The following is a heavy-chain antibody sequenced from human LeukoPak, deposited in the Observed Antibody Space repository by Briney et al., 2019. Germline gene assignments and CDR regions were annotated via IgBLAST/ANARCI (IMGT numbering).Heavy chain of an antibody. Sequence: PSETLSLTCAVYGGSFSGYYWSWIRQPPGKGLEWIGEINHSGSTNYNPSLKSRVTISVDTSKNQFSLKLSSVTAADTAVYYCARHFTLYGRTAMVPWYFDYWGQGTLVTVSS. V-gene: IGHV4-34*01. D-gene: IGHD5-18*01. CDR3: ARHFTLYGRTAMVPWYFDY. J-gene: IGHJ4*02. CDR2: INHSGST. CDR1: GGSFSGYY.